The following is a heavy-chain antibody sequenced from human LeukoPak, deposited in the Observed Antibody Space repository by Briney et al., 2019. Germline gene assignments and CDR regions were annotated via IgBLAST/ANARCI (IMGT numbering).Heavy chain of an antibody. CDR1: GFTFSSFG. Sequence: GGSLRLSCAASGFTFSSFGMHWVRQAPGKGLEWVAFIRYDGSNKYYADSVKGRFIISRDNSKNTLYLQMNTLRAEDTAVYYCVSGPGWFDPWGQGTLVTVSS. J-gene: IGHJ5*02. D-gene: IGHD3-10*01. CDR2: IRYDGSNK. V-gene: IGHV3-30*02. CDR3: VSGPGWFDP.